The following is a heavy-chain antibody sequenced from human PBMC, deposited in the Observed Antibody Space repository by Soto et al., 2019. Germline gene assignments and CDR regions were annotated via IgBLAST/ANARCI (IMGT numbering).Heavy chain of an antibody. D-gene: IGHD7-27*01. CDR2: IKQDGSEK. CDR1: GFTFSSYW. Sequence: GGSLRLSCAASGFTFSSYWMSWVRQAPGKGLEWVANIKQDGSEKYYVDSVKGRFTISRGNAKNSLYLQMNSLRAVDSAVYYCARESGDDSWGDAFDIWGQGTMVTVSS. V-gene: IGHV3-7*03. J-gene: IGHJ3*02. CDR3: ARESGDDSWGDAFDI.